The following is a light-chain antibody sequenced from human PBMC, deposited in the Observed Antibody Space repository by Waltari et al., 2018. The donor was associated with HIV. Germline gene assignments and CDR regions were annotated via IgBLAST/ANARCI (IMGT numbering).Light chain of an antibody. Sequence: SSVLTRPPSVSVAPGQTARIPCGGPNIGRKSVHWYQQRPGQAPVLVVDDDRVRPSGFPERFSGSHSGNTATLTISRLEAGDEADYYCHVWNSTSYLGVFGGGTQLTVL. CDR3: HVWNSTSYLGV. CDR1: NIGRKS. CDR2: DDR. J-gene: IGLJ7*01. V-gene: IGLV3-21*02.